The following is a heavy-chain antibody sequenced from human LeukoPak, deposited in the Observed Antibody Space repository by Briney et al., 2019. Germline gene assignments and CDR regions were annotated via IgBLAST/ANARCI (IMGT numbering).Heavy chain of an antibody. V-gene: IGHV3-21*04. CDR3: AKDGGEYYDILTGYYPRLYYMDV. Sequence: GGSLRLPCAASGFTFSSYSMNWVRQAPGKGLEWVSSISSSSSYIYYADSVKGRFTISRDNAKNTLYLQMNSLRAEDTAVYYCAKDGGEYYDILTGYYPRLYYMDVWGKGTTVTISS. D-gene: IGHD3-9*01. J-gene: IGHJ6*03. CDR1: GFTFSSYS. CDR2: ISSSSSYI.